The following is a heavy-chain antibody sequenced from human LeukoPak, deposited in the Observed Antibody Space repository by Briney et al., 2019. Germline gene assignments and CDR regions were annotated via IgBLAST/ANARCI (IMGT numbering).Heavy chain of an antibody. Sequence: GGSLRLSCAASGFTFSSYGMHWVRQAPGKGLEWVAFIRYDGSNKYYADSVKGRFTISRDNSKNTLYLQMNSLRAEDTAVYYCARHPTYYDILTGYQGVWYYMDVWGKGTTVTISS. D-gene: IGHD3-9*01. CDR1: GFTFSSYG. V-gene: IGHV3-30*02. J-gene: IGHJ6*03. CDR2: IRYDGSNK. CDR3: ARHPTYYDILTGYQGVWYYMDV.